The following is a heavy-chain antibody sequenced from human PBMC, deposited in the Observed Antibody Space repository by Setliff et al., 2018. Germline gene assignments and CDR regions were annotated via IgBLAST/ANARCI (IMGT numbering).Heavy chain of an antibody. J-gene: IGHJ4*02. V-gene: IGHV4-38-2*01. CDR1: GYSISSGYY. CDR2: INHSGST. D-gene: IGHD3-3*01. CDR3: ARVGLYYDFWSGYYTEAYYFDY. Sequence: SETLSLTCAVSGYSISSGYYWGWIRQAPGKGLEWIGEINHSGSTNYNPSLKSRVTISVDTSKNQFSLKLSSVTAADTAVYYCARVGLYYDFWSGYYTEAYYFDYWGQGTLVTVSS.